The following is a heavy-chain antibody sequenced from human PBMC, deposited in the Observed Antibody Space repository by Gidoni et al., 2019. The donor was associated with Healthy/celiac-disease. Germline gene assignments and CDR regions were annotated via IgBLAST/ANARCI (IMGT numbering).Heavy chain of an antibody. J-gene: IGHJ4*02. Sequence: QVQLVQSGAEVKKPGASVKVSCKASGYTFTGYYMHWVRQAPGQGLEWMGWINPNSGGTNYAQKFQDRDTMTRDTSISTAYMELSRLRSDDTAVYYCARFPCSSTSCYHGAFDYWGQGTLVTVSS. CDR2: INPNSGGT. CDR1: GYTFTGYY. D-gene: IGHD2-2*01. V-gene: IGHV1-2*02. CDR3: ARFPCSSTSCYHGAFDY.